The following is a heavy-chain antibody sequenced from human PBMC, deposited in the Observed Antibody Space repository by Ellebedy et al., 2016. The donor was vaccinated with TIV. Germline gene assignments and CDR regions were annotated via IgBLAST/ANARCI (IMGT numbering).Heavy chain of an antibody. D-gene: IGHD3-22*01. J-gene: IGHJ4*02. V-gene: IGHV1-69*13. CDR1: GGPFSNYA. CDR2: IIPIFGAA. CDR3: ATSSRPSRIVVANAFDY. Sequence: AASVKVSCKASGGPFSNYAFSWVRHTPGQGLEWRGGIIPIFGAASYAQKFQDRVTITADESTRTVYIELSRLRSVDTAIFYCATSSRPSRIVVANAFDYWGQGTLVTVSS.